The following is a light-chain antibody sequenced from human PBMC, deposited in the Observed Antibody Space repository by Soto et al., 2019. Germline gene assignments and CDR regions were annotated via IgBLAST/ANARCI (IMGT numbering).Light chain of an antibody. V-gene: IGLV2-14*01. Sequence: QSVLTQRASVSGSPGQSITISCTGTSSDVGGYDYVSWYQLHPGKAPKLMVFEVSNRPSGVSYRFSGSKSGNTASLTISGLQAKDEADYFCSSYSISTAYLFGTGTKVTVL. CDR3: SSYSISTAYL. J-gene: IGLJ1*01. CDR1: SSDVGGYDY. CDR2: EVS.